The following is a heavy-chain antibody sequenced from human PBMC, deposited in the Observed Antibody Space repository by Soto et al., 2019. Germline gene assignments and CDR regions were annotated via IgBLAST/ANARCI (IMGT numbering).Heavy chain of an antibody. D-gene: IGHD3-3*01. CDR3: ARDLSGYDFWSGPKDYYYGMDV. Sequence: ASVKVSCKASGYTFTIYYMHWVRQAPGQGLEWMGIINPSGGRSIYAQKFQGRVTMTRDTSTSTVYMELSSLRSEDTAVFYCARDLSGYDFWSGPKDYYYGMDVWGQGTTVTVSS. J-gene: IGHJ6*02. CDR2: INPSGGRS. V-gene: IGHV1-46*01. CDR1: GYTFTIYY.